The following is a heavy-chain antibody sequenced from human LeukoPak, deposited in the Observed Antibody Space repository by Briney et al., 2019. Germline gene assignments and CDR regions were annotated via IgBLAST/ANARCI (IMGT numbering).Heavy chain of an antibody. D-gene: IGHD3-10*01. J-gene: IGHJ5*02. V-gene: IGHV1-18*01. CDR2: ISAYNGNT. Sequence: ASVKLSCKASGYTFTSYGISWVRHAPGPGLERMGWISAYNGNTNYDQTLHGRVTMTTDTSTSNAYMELRSLRSDDTAVYYCARCLMVRGLKDRGFDPWGQGTLVTVSS. CDR3: ARCLMVRGLKDRGFDP. CDR1: GYTFTSYG.